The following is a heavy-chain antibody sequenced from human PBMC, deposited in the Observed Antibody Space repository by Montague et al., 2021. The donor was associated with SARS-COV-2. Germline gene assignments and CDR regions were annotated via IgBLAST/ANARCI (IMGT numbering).Heavy chain of an antibody. V-gene: IGHV4-34*01. CDR1: GGSFSGYY. J-gene: IGHJ6*02. CDR2: INHSGST. CDR3: ARGSGCSGGSCYSEWDPYSYGGMDA. D-gene: IGHD2-15*01. Sequence: SETLSLTCAVYGGSFSGYYWSWIRQPPGKGLEWIGEINHSGSTNFNPSLKSRVTISVDTSKNQFSLKLSSVTAADTAVCYCARGSGCSGGSCYSEWDPYSYGGMDAWGQGTTVTVSS.